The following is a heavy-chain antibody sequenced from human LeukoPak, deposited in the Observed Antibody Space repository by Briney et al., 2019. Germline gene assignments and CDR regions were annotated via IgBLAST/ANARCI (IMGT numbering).Heavy chain of an antibody. V-gene: IGHV3-11*03. CDR1: VFSFSDYY. D-gene: IGHD2-15*01. Sequence: PGGSLRLSCAASVFSFSDYYMSCIRQAPGKGLEWVSYISGRSSDTNYADSVKGRFTISRDNAKNSLYLQMNSLRAEDTAAYYCARAVPSRYCSGGTCYVDYWGQGTLVTVSS. CDR2: ISGRSSDT. J-gene: IGHJ4*02. CDR3: ARAVPSRYCSGGTCYVDY.